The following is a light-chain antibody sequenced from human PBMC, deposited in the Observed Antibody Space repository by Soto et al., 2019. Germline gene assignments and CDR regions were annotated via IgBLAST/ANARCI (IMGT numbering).Light chain of an antibody. J-gene: IGKJ4*01. Sequence: EVVLTQSPGTLSVSPGERATLSCRASQSVSTDYLAWYQQKPGHTPRLLIYRTSTRAIGIPQRFSGSGSGTEFSPTISRVEPEDFAFYYWQQDGRLSFTFGGGTKVEI. CDR1: QSVSTDY. CDR3: QQDGRLSFT. V-gene: IGKV3-20*01. CDR2: RTS.